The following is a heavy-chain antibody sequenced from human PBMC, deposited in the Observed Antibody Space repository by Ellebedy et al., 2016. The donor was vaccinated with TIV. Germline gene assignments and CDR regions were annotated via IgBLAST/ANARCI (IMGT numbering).Heavy chain of an antibody. Sequence: GESLKISXAASGFTFSDYYMSWIRQAPGKGLEWVSYISSSSSYTNYADSVKGRFTISRDNAKNSLYLQMNSLRAEDTAVYYCARDHGSGSYYPDGYFDLWGRGTLVTVSS. CDR2: ISSSSSYT. J-gene: IGHJ2*01. V-gene: IGHV3-11*05. D-gene: IGHD3-10*01. CDR3: ARDHGSGSYYPDGYFDL. CDR1: GFTFSDYY.